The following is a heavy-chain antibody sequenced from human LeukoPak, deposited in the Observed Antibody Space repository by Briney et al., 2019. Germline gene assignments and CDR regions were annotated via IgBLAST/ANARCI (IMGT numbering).Heavy chain of an antibody. D-gene: IGHD5-12*01. Sequence: SETLSLTCSVSAGSISSSSWWSWVRQSPVKGLEWIGEIYLYGTTNYNPSLKSRVTMSVDRSKNQFSLKLNSVTAADTAVYYCARGGYRAESGYWGQGTLVTVSS. CDR3: ARGGYRAESGY. CDR2: IYLYGTT. CDR1: AGSISSSSW. J-gene: IGHJ4*02. V-gene: IGHV4-4*02.